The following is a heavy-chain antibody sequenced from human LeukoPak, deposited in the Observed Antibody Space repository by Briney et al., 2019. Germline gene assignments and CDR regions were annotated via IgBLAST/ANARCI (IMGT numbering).Heavy chain of an antibody. CDR1: GFIFGDFA. CDR3: TSHFNEGWLFGFDY. Sequence: KSGGSLRLSCTASGFIFGDFAMNWFRQAPGKGLEWVGFIRSKTYGGTTEYAASVKGRFTISRDDSKSIAYLQMNSLKTEDTAVYYCTSHFNEGWLFGFDYWGQGTLVTVSS. D-gene: IGHD3-22*01. V-gene: IGHV3-49*05. J-gene: IGHJ4*02. CDR2: IRSKTYGGTT.